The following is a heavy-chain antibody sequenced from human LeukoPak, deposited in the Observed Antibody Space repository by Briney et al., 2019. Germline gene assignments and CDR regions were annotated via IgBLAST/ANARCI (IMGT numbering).Heavy chain of an antibody. J-gene: IGHJ1*01. V-gene: IGHV7-4-1*02. Sequence: ASVKASCKASGYTFTSYAMNWVRQAPGQGLEWMGWINTNTGNPTYAQGFTGRFVFSLDTSVSTAYLQISSLKAEDTAVYYCARDQVEEGGIEAYFQHWGQGTLVTVSS. D-gene: IGHD6-13*01. CDR3: ARDQVEEGGIEAYFQH. CDR1: GYTFTSYA. CDR2: INTNTGNP.